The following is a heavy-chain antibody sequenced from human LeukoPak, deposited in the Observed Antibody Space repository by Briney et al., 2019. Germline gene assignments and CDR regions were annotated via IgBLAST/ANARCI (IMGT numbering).Heavy chain of an antibody. CDR1: GYTFTGYY. Sequence: ASVKVSCKPSGYTFTGYYMHWVRQAPGQGLEWMGWINPNSGGTNYAQKFQGRVTMTRDTSISTAYMELSRLRSDDTAVYYCARGGYSGSYYAVDYWGQGTLVTVSS. D-gene: IGHD1-26*01. V-gene: IGHV1-2*02. CDR3: ARGGYSGSYYAVDY. J-gene: IGHJ4*02. CDR2: INPNSGGT.